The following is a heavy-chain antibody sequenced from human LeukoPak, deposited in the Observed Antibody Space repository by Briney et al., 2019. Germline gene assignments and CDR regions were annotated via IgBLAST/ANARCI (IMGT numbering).Heavy chain of an antibody. V-gene: IGHV3-66*01. Sequence: GGSLRLSCAASGFTVSSNYMSWVRQPPGKGLEWASVIYSGGSTYYADSVKGRFTISRDNSKNTLYLQMNSLRAEDTAVYYCARDPLSIAAAGTNYGMDVWGQGTTVTVSS. CDR3: ARDPLSIAAAGTNYGMDV. CDR2: IYSGGST. CDR1: GFTVSSNY. J-gene: IGHJ6*02. D-gene: IGHD6-13*01.